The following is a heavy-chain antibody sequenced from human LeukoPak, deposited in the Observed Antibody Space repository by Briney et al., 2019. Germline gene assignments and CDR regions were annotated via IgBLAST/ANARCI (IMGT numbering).Heavy chain of an antibody. D-gene: IGHD1-1*01. CDR2: ISGNGDTT. V-gene: IGHV3-23*01. CDR3: VKDVNWSTY. CDR1: GFTFSSYA. J-gene: IGHJ4*02. Sequence: GGSPRLSCDASGFTFSSYAMSWVRQAPGKGLEWVSVISGNGDTTYYADSVKGRFTISRDNSRNTVYLQMNSLRGDDTAVYYCVKDVNWSTYWGQGSLVTVSS.